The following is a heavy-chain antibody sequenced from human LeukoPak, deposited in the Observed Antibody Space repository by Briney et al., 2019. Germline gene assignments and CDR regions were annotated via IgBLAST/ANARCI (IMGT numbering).Heavy chain of an antibody. J-gene: IGHJ3*02. CDR1: GGSITRTTYN. CDR3: ARDLGSIVGAKDAFDI. D-gene: IGHD1-26*01. V-gene: IGHV4-39*07. Sequence: SETLSLACSVSGGSITRTTYNWGWIRQRPGKGLEWMGSMHYTGSGNYNPILKSRVTISLDMSKRQFSLKLRSVTAADTAVYYCARDLGSIVGAKDAFDIWGQGTMVTVSS. CDR2: MHYTGSG.